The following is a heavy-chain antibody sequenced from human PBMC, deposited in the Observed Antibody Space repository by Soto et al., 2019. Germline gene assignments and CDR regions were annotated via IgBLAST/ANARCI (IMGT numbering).Heavy chain of an antibody. V-gene: IGHV3-30*18. CDR3: AKDSPYFSP. D-gene: IGHD3-3*01. CDR2: ISYDGSNK. Sequence: PGGSLRLSCAASGFTFSSYGMHWVRQAPGKGLEWVAVISYDGSNKYYADSVKGRFTISRDNSKNTLYLQMNSLRAEDTAVYYCAKDSPYFSPCGQGTLVTVSS. CDR1: GFTFSSYG. J-gene: IGHJ5*02.